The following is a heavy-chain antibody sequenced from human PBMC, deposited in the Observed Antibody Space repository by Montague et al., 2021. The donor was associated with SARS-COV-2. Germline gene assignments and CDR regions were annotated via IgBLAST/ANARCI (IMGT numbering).Heavy chain of an antibody. CDR1: GGSISSNY. V-gene: IGHV4-59*01. J-gene: IGHJ5*02. CDR3: ARVRQYNWFDA. CDR2: IYYRGST. D-gene: IGHD6-19*01. Sequence: SETLSLTCTVSGGSISSNYWSWIRQPPGKGLEWIGYIYYRGSTNYNPSLKSRITMSVDTSKNQFSLKVSSVTAAATAVYYCARVRQYNWFDAWGQGKLVTVSS.